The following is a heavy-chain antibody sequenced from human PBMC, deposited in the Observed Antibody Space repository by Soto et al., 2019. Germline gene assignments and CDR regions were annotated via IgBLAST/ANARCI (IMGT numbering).Heavy chain of an antibody. CDR2: ISGSGGST. V-gene: IGHV3-23*01. Sequence: EVQLLESGGGLVQPGGSLRLSCAASGFTFSSYAMSWVRQAPGKGLEWVSAISGSGGSTYYADSVKGRFTISRDNSKNTPYLQMNSLRAEDTAVYYCAKDTYYFWSGYYGGADYWGQGTLVTVSS. CDR3: AKDTYYFWSGYYGGADY. CDR1: GFTFSSYA. J-gene: IGHJ4*02. D-gene: IGHD3-3*01.